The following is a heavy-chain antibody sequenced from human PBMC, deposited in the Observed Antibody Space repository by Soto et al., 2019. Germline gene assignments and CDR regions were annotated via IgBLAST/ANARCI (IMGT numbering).Heavy chain of an antibody. D-gene: IGHD3-16*01. CDR2: ISGSCCIT. V-gene: IGHV3-23*01. CDR3: EKDSLGEPRDYWYFDL. J-gene: IGHJ2*01. CDR1: GFTFSSDA. Sequence: GGSLRLSCAAAGFTFSSDAMSWVRHAHENGLEWVSAISGSCCITYYADSVKGLFTISRDNSKNTLYRQMKSLRAEETAVYYWEKDSLGEPRDYWYFDLWGRGPLVTVYS.